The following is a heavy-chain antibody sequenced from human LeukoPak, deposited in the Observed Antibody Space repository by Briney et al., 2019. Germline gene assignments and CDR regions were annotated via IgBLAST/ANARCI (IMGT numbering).Heavy chain of an antibody. D-gene: IGHD6-19*01. J-gene: IGHJ4*02. CDR3: ARVRGSGWSGFDY. CDR1: GFTFSSYS. V-gene: IGHV3-21*01. CDR2: ISSSSSYI. Sequence: PGGSLRLSCAASGFTFSSYSMNWVRQAPGKGLEWVSSISSSSSYIYYADSVKGRFTISRDNAKNSLYLQMNSLRAEDTAVYYCARVRGSGWSGFDYWGQGTLVTVS.